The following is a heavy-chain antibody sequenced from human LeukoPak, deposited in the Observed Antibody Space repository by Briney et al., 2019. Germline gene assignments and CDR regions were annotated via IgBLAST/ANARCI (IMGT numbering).Heavy chain of an antibody. J-gene: IGHJ4*02. Sequence: SETLSLTCTVSGGSISSGDYYWSWIRQPPGKGLEWIGYIYYSGSTNYNPSLKSRVTISVDTSKNQFSLKLSSVTAADTAVYYCARVDHSSGWINFDYWGQGTLVTVSS. CDR2: IYYSGST. CDR1: GGSISSGDYY. CDR3: ARVDHSSGWINFDY. V-gene: IGHV4-61*08. D-gene: IGHD6-19*01.